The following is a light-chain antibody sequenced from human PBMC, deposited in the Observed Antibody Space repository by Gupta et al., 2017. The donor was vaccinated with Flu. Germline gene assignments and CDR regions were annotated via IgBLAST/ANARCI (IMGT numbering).Light chain of an antibody. CDR3: SSYAGNTYV. V-gene: IGLV2-8*01. J-gene: IGLJ1*01. CDR2: EVS. CDR1: SSDVGGYNY. Sequence: QSALTQPPSASGAPGHSLTISCTGTSSDVGGYNYVSWYQQHPGKAPKVMIYEVSKRPSGVPDRFSCSKSGNTASLTVSGLQAEDEADYYCSSYAGNTYVFGTGTKVTVL.